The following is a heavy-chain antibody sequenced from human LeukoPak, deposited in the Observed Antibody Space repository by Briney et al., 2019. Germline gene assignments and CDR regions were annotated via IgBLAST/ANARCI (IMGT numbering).Heavy chain of an antibody. V-gene: IGHV4-39*07. CDR2: IYYSGST. J-gene: IGHJ3*02. D-gene: IGHD5-24*01. CDR1: GGSISSSSYY. Sequence: SETLSLTCTVSGGSISSSSYYWGWIRQPPGKGLEWIGSIYYSGSTYYNPSLKSRVTISVDTSKNQFSLKLSSVTAADTAVYYCARAGDGYNAYIWGQGTMVTVSS. CDR3: ARAGDGYNAYI.